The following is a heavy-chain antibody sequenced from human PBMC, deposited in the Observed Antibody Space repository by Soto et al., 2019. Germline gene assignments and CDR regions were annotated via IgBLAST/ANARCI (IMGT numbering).Heavy chain of an antibody. Sequence: SETLSLTCTVSGDSVSSSSYYWGWIRQPPGKGLEWIGTIYYTGTTSYSPSLKRRVTISVDTSKTQFSLKLSSVTATDTAVYYCAGRRAGDYYFDYWGQGTLVTVSS. D-gene: IGHD1-26*01. V-gene: IGHV4-39*01. CDR3: AGRRAGDYYFDY. CDR2: IYYTGTT. J-gene: IGHJ4*02. CDR1: GDSVSSSSYY.